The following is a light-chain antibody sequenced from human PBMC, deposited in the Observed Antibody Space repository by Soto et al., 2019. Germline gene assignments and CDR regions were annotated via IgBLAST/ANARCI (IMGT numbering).Light chain of an antibody. J-gene: IGKJ5*01. V-gene: IGKV3-20*01. CDR2: GAS. CDR3: QQYGSSSEIT. CDR1: QSVAGSY. Sequence: EIVLTQSPCTLSLSTGERATLSCRASQSVAGSYLAWYQQKPGQAPRLLIYGASSRATGFPDRFSGSGSGTDFTLTISGLEPEDSEVYYCQQYGSSSEITCGQGHDWRL.